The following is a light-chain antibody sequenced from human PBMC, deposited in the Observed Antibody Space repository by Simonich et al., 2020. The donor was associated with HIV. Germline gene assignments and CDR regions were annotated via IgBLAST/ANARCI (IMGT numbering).Light chain of an antibody. CDR3: AAWDGSLSGVV. CDR1: SSNIGSNY. Sequence: QSVLTQPPSASGTPGQRVTISCSGSSSNIGSNYVYWYQQLPGTAPKLLIYRNNQRSSVVPDRFSGSKSGTSASLAISGLRSDDEADYYCAAWDGSLSGVVFGGGTKLTVL. V-gene: IGLV1-47*01. CDR2: RNN. J-gene: IGLJ2*01.